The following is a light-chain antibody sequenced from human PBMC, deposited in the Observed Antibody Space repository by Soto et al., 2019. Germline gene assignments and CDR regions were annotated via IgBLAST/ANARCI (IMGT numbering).Light chain of an antibody. CDR3: QQSYSRPRT. CDR2: AGS. CDR1: QSISIN. V-gene: IGKV3D-15*01. Sequence: EIVLTQSPGTLSVSPGDRVTRSCRASQSISINLAWYQHKPGQAPRLLIHAGSTRATGIPARISGSGSGTEFTLTISSLQPEDFATYFCQQSYSRPRTFGQGTKVDIK. J-gene: IGKJ1*01.